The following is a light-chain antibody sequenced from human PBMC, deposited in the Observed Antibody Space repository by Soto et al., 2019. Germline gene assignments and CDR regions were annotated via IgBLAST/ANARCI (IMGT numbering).Light chain of an antibody. CDR1: QTISSW. CDR3: QHSNSNSEA. Sequence: DIQMTQSPSTLSGSVGDRVTITCRASQTISSWLAWYQQKPGKAPKLLIYKASPLKSGVPSRFSGSGYGTEFTLTINKQQPDYFATYYCQHSNSNSEAFCQGTKLELK. CDR2: KAS. V-gene: IGKV1-5*03. J-gene: IGKJ1*01.